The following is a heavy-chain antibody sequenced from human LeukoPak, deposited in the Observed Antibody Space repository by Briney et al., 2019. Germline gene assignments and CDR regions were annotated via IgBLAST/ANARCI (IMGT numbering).Heavy chain of an antibody. V-gene: IGHV4-30-4*01. CDR2: IYHSGST. J-gene: IGHJ4*02. D-gene: IGHD3-22*01. Sequence: SETLSLTCTVSGGSISSGDYYWSWIRQPPGKGLEWIGYIYHSGSTYYNPSLKSRVTISVDTSKNQFSLKLSSVTAADTAVYYCARHYYDSSGHNDYWGQGTLVTVSS. CDR1: GGSISSGDYY. CDR3: ARHYYDSSGHNDY.